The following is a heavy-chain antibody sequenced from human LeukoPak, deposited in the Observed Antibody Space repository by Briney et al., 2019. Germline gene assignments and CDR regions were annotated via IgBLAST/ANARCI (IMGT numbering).Heavy chain of an antibody. CDR2: IYYSGST. D-gene: IGHD1-26*01. CDR3: ARPNGSYYKGAFDI. CDR1: GCTISSYY. V-gene: IGHV4-59*01. Sequence: SEILSLTCTVSGCTISSYYWSWIRQPPRKGLEWMGYIYYSGSTNYNPSLKSRVTISVDTSNNQFSLKLSSVTAADTAVYCCARPNGSYYKGAFDIWGQGTMVTVSS. J-gene: IGHJ3*02.